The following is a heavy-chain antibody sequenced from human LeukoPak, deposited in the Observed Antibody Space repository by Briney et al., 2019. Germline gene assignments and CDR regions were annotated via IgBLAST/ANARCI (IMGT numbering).Heavy chain of an antibody. J-gene: IGHJ4*02. CDR2: IIPILGIA. CDR1: GGTFSSYA. CDR3: AREYQLLLEYYFDY. Sequence: GSSVKVSCKASGGTFSSYAISWVRQAPGQGLEWMGRIIPILGIANYAQKIQGRVTITADKSTSTAYMELSSLRSEDTAVYYCAREYQLLLEYYFDYWGQGTLVTVSS. D-gene: IGHD2-2*01. V-gene: IGHV1-69*04.